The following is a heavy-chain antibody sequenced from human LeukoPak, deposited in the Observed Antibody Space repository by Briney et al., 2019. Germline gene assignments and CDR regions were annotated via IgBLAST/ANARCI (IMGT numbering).Heavy chain of an antibody. Sequence: SQTLSLTCTVSGGSISSGSYYWSWIRQPAGKGLEWIGRIYTSGSTNYNPSLKSRVTISVDTSKNQFSLKLSSVTAADTAVYYCARGSDTAPRLLLYWGQGTLVTVSS. D-gene: IGHD5-18*01. CDR1: GGSISSGSYY. CDR3: ARGSDTAPRLLLY. V-gene: IGHV4-61*02. J-gene: IGHJ4*02. CDR2: IYTSGST.